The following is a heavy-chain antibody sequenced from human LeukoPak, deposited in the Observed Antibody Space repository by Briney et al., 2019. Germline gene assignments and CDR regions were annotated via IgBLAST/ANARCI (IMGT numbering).Heavy chain of an antibody. J-gene: IGHJ4*02. V-gene: IGHV4-4*07. Sequence: PSETLSLTCTVSGGSISSYSWSWIRQPAGKGLEWIGRMYSSGSTNYNPSLKSRVTMSVDTSKSQFSLKLSSVTAADTAVYYCARWSSGSYYYVDYWGQGTLVTVSS. CDR2: MYSSGST. D-gene: IGHD3-22*01. CDR3: ARWSSGSYYYVDY. CDR1: GGSISSYS.